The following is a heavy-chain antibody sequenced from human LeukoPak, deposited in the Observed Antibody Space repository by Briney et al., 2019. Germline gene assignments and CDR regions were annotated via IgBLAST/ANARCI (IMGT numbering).Heavy chain of an antibody. CDR3: ARERFVVVAATLDYYGMDV. V-gene: IGHV1-69*01. D-gene: IGHD2-15*01. CDR1: GGTFSSYA. CDR2: IIPIVGTA. Sequence: SVKVSCKASGGTFSSYAISWVRQAPGQGLEWMGGIIPIVGTANYAQKFQGRVTITADESTSTAYMELSSLRSEDTAVYYCARERFVVVAATLDYYGMDVWGQGTTVTVSS. J-gene: IGHJ6*02.